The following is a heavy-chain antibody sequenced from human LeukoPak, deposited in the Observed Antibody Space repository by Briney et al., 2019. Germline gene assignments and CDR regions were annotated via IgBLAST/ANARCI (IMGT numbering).Heavy chain of an antibody. Sequence: VASVKVSCKASGGTFSSYAISWVRQAPGQGLEWMGGIISIFGTANYAQKFQGRVTITTDESTSTAYMELSSLRSEDTAVYYCARDSNRRQYQLLSLDYYYYMDVWGKGTTVTVSS. J-gene: IGHJ6*03. V-gene: IGHV1-69*05. CDR2: IISIFGTA. D-gene: IGHD2-2*01. CDR3: ARDSNRRQYQLLSLDYYYYMDV. CDR1: GGTFSSYA.